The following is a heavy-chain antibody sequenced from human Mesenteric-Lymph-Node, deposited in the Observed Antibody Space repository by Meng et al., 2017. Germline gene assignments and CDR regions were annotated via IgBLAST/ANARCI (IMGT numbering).Heavy chain of an antibody. CDR1: GGSMSSGDYF. CDR2: IYYSGNT. V-gene: IGHV4-30-4*01. D-gene: IGHD1-14*01. Sequence: QVQVQESGPGLVKPSQTLSLTCTVSGGSMSSGDYFWNWIRQPPGKGLEWIGYIYYSGNTYYNPSLKSRVTISIDTSKNQFSLKLSSVTAADTAVYYCARAEYYNWFDPWGQGTLVPVSS. J-gene: IGHJ5*02. CDR3: ARAEYYNWFDP.